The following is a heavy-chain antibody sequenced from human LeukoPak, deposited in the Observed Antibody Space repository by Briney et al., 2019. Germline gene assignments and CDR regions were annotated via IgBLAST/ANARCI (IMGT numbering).Heavy chain of an antibody. Sequence: GGSLRLSCAASGFTFSSYSMNWVRQAPGKGLEWVSSISSSSSYIYYADSVKGRFTISRDNAKNSLYLQMNSPRAEDTAVYYCARDCTNGVCFRFDPWGQGTLVTVSS. V-gene: IGHV3-21*01. J-gene: IGHJ5*02. CDR1: GFTFSSYS. CDR3: ARDCTNGVCFRFDP. CDR2: ISSSSSYI. D-gene: IGHD2-8*01.